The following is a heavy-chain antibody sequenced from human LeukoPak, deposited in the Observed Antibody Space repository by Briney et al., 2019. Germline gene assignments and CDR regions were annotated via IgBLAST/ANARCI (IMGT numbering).Heavy chain of an antibody. CDR2: ISYDGSNK. D-gene: IGHD4-23*01. CDR1: GFTFSSYG. Sequence: GGSLRLSCAASGFTFSSYGMHWVRQAPGKGLEWVAVISYDGSNKYYAGSVRGRFTISRDNSKNTLYLQMNSLRAEDTAVYYCAKKSPDSSGNPAYDWGQGTLVTVSS. V-gene: IGHV3-30*18. CDR3: AKKSPDSSGNPAYD. J-gene: IGHJ4*02.